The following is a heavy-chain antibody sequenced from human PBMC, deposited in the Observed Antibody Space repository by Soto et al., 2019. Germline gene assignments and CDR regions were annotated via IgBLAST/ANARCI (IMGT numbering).Heavy chain of an antibody. CDR1: GFTFSDAW. D-gene: IGHD3-22*01. V-gene: IGHV3-15*07. CDR3: TTDSHFTMILVRFDF. Sequence: EVQLVESGGGLVKPGGSLRLSCAASGFTFSDAWINWVRQAPGRGLEWVGRITSKTDGGTTDFAAPVKGRFAISRDDSKNMVYLQMSSLKTEDTAVYYCTTDSHFTMILVRFDFWGLGTLVTVSS. J-gene: IGHJ4*01. CDR2: ITSKTDGGTT.